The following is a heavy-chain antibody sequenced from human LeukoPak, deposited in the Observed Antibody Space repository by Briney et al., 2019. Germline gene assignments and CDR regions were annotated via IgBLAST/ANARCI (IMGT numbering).Heavy chain of an antibody. V-gene: IGHV1-46*01. J-gene: IGHJ6*02. CDR1: GYTFTSYY. D-gene: IGHD6-19*01. CDR3: ARGQQWLTTAYGMDV. Sequence: ASVKVSCKASGYTFTSYYMRWVRQAPGQGLEWMGIINPSGGSTSYAQKFQGRVTMTRDTSTSTVYMELSSLRSEDTAVYYCARGQQWLTTAYGMDVWGQGTTVTVSS. CDR2: INPSGGST.